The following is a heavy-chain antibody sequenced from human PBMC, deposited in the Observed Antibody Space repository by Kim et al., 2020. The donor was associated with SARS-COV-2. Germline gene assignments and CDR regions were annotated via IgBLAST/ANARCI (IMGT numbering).Heavy chain of an antibody. CDR1: GGSISSYY. Sequence: SETLSLTCTVSGGSISSYYWSWIRQPPGKGLEWIGYIYYSGSTNYNPSLKSRVTISVDTSKNQFSLKLSSVTAADTAVYYCASLYYDFWSGYSQGGAFDIWGQGTMVTVSS. CDR2: IYYSGST. D-gene: IGHD3-3*01. CDR3: ASLYYDFWSGYSQGGAFDI. J-gene: IGHJ3*02. V-gene: IGHV4-59*01.